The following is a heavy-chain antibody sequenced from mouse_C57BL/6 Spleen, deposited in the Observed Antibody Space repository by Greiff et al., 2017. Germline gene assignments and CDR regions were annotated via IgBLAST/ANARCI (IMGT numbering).Heavy chain of an antibody. D-gene: IGHD1-1*02. J-gene: IGHJ4*01. CDR2: INYDGSST. CDR3: ARGTGGGYAMDY. CDR1: GFTFSDYY. V-gene: IGHV5-16*02. Sequence: EVHLVESEGGLVQPGSSMKLSCTASGFTFSDYYMAWVRQVPEKGLEWVANINYDGSSTYYLDSLKGRFIISRDNAKNILYLQMSSLKYEDTAMYYCARGTGGGYAMDYWGQGTLVTVSA.